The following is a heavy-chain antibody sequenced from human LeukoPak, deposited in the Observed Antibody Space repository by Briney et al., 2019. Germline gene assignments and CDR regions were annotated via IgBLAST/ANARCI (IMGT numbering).Heavy chain of an antibody. CDR3: AKGNRDSSGFYYYYGMDV. D-gene: IGHD3-22*01. CDR1: GFTFDDYA. J-gene: IGHJ6*02. CDR2: ISWNSKNI. V-gene: IGHV3-9*01. Sequence: SLRLSCAASGFTFDDYAMFWVRQAPGKGLEWVSGISWNSKNIGYAASVKGRCTISRDNAKNSLYLQMNSLRAEDTAFYYCAKGNRDSSGFYYYYGMDVWGQGTTVTVSS.